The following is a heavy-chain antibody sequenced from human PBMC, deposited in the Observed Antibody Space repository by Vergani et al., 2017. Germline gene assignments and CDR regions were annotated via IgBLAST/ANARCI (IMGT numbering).Heavy chain of an antibody. CDR2: IQFDGSNQ. V-gene: IGHV3-30*02. CDR3: AKHFRGWGIDY. J-gene: IGHJ4*02. Sequence: QVQLVESGGGVVQRGGSLRLSCATSGFTLSNYDMQWIRQGPGKGLEFVAFIQFDGSNQYYADSVKGRFTLSRDFSKNTLYLQMNSLRNDDTATYYCAKHFRGWGIDYWGQGTHVIVSS. CDR1: GFTLSNYD. D-gene: IGHD3-16*01.